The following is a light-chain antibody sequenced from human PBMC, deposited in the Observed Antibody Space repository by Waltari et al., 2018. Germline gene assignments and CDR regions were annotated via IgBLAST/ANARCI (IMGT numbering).Light chain of an antibody. CDR2: EVS. CDR3: SSYTSSSTGV. Sequence: QSALTQPASVSGSPGPSITISCPGTSSDVGGYNYVSWYQQHPGKAPKLMIYEVSNRPSGVSNRFSGSKSGNTASLTISGLQAEDEADYYCSSYTSSSTGVFGGGTKLTVL. J-gene: IGLJ2*01. V-gene: IGLV2-14*01. CDR1: SSDVGGYNY.